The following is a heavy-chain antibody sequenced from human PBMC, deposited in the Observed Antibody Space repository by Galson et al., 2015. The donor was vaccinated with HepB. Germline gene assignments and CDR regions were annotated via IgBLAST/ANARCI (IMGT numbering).Heavy chain of an antibody. J-gene: IGHJ6*03. V-gene: IGHV3-33*01. Sequence: SLRLSCAASGFTYRNYGMHWVRQAPGKGLKWVAFISYDGGHKNYRDSVKGRFTISRDNSKNTLSLQMNSLRAEDTALYYCASDAAGWNDGRYMYHHCYMDVWGRGTTVTVS. D-gene: IGHD1-1*01. CDR3: ASDAAGWNDGRYMYHHCYMDV. CDR1: GFTYRNYG. CDR2: ISYDGGHK.